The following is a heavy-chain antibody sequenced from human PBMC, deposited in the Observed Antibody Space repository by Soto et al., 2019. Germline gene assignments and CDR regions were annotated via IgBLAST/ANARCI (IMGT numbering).Heavy chain of an antibody. V-gene: IGHV4-31*03. CDR1: GGSISSGGYY. Sequence: TLSLTCTVSGGSISSGGYYWSWIRQHPGEGLEWIGYIYYSGSTYYNPSLKSRVTISVDTSKNQFSLKLSSVTAADTAVYYCARSKYYYYFDYWGQGTLVTVSS. CDR2: IYYSGST. J-gene: IGHJ4*02. D-gene: IGHD3-10*01. CDR3: ARSKYYYYFDY.